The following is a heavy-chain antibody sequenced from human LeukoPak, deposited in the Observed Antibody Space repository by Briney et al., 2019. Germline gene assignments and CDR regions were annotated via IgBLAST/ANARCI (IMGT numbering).Heavy chain of an antibody. Sequence: GGSLRLSCAASGFTFSSYSMNWVRQGPGKGLEWVSRINRDGSSTSYADSVKGRFTVSRDNGNNTLYLQMHSLTPDDTAVYYCTRGASYGALRGGMDVWGQGTTVTVSS. D-gene: IGHD4-17*01. J-gene: IGHJ6*02. CDR1: GFTFSSYS. CDR2: INRDGSST. V-gene: IGHV3-74*01. CDR3: TRGASYGALRGGMDV.